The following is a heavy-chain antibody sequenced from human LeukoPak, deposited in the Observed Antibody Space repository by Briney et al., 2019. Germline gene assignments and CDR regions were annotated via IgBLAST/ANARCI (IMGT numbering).Heavy chain of an antibody. J-gene: IGHJ4*02. V-gene: IGHV1-69*05. CDR1: GGTFSSYA. D-gene: IGHD3-22*01. CDR2: IIPIFGTA. Sequence: GASVKVSCKASGGTFSSYAISWVRQAPGQGLEWMGRIIPIFGTANYAQKFHGRVTITTDESTSTAYMELSSLRSEDTAVYYCARELPTYYYDSSGYYYPSTSDYWGQGTLVTVSS. CDR3: ARELPTYYYDSSGYYYPSTSDY.